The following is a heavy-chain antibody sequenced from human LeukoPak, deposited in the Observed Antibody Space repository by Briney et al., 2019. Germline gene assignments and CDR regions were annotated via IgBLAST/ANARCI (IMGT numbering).Heavy chain of an antibody. J-gene: IGHJ5*01. CDR1: GYTFTSFD. CDR3: ARGLSRCSSGNCYEPNWLDS. D-gene: IGHD2-2*01. V-gene: IGHV1-8*02. Sequence: ASVKVSCKASGYTFTSFDINWVRQAPGRGLEWMGWMDPNRGNTGYAQKFQGRVTMARSTSVSTAYMELSSLTSEDTAVYYCARGLSRCSSGNCYEPNWLDSWGQGTLVTVSS. CDR2: MDPNRGNT.